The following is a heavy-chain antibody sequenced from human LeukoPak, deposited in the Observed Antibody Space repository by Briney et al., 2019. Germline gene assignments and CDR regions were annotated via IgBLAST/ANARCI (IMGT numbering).Heavy chain of an antibody. CDR2: ISGNGGST. D-gene: IGHD5-18*01. CDR3: ARNTGQTSGYSYGFNY. CDR1: GFTFSIYA. V-gene: IGHV3-23*01. J-gene: IGHJ4*02. Sequence: PGGSLRLSCAASGFTFSIYAMSWVRQAPGKGLEWVSDISGNGGSTYYADSVKGRFTISRDNSKITLFLQMNSLRAEDTAVYYCARNTGQTSGYSYGFNYWGQGTLATVSS.